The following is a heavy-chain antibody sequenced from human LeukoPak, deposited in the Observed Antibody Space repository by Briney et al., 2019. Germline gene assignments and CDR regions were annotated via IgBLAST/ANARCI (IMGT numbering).Heavy chain of an antibody. V-gene: IGHV3-48*01. CDR2: ITSSSNII. Sequence: QPGGSLRLSCATSGFTFGTNSMNWVRQAPGKGLEWLSYITSSSNIIYYADSVKGRFTISRDNSKNTLYLQMNSLRAEDTAVYYCARVAYGSGSYYYFDYWGQGTLVTVSS. J-gene: IGHJ4*02. D-gene: IGHD3-10*01. CDR1: GFTFGTNS. CDR3: ARVAYGSGSYYYFDY.